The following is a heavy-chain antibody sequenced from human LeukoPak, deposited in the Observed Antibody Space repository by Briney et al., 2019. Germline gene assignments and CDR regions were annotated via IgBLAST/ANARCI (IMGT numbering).Heavy chain of an antibody. CDR3: AKGELSSGWSP. J-gene: IGHJ5*02. CDR2: ISGSGGTT. D-gene: IGHD6-19*01. V-gene: IGHV3-23*01. CDR1: GFTFSNYA. Sequence: PGGSLRLSCAASGFTFSNYAMSWVRRAPGKGLEWVSAISGSGGTTYYADSVKGRFTISRDNSKNALYLQMNSLRAEDTAVYYCAKGELSSGWSPWGQGTLVTVSS.